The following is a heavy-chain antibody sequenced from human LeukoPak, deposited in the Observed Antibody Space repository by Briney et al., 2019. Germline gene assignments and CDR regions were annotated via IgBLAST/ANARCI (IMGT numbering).Heavy chain of an antibody. CDR3: ARDRVYYDILTGSYDY. J-gene: IGHJ4*02. D-gene: IGHD3-9*01. CDR2: ISYDGSNK. V-gene: IGHV3-30-3*01. Sequence: PGGSLRLSCASSGFTFSRYALHWARQAPGKGLEKVAVISYDGSNKYYADSVKGRFTICRDNSKNKLYLQMNSLRVEDTAVYYCARDRVYYDILTGSYDYWGQGTLVTVSS. CDR1: GFTFSRYA.